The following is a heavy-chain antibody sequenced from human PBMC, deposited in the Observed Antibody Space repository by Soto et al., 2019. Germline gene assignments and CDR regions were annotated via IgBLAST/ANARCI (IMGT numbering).Heavy chain of an antibody. V-gene: IGHV4-59*08. J-gene: IGHJ4*02. Sequence: SETLSLTCTVSGVSISSYYWSWIRQPPGKGLEWIGYIYYSGSTNYNPSLKSRVTISVDTSTNQFSLKLNSVTAADAAVYYCKRHEGGAAADRPLDYWGQGTLVTVSS. CDR3: KRHEGGAAADRPLDY. CDR1: GVSISSYY. CDR2: IYYSGST. D-gene: IGHD6-13*01.